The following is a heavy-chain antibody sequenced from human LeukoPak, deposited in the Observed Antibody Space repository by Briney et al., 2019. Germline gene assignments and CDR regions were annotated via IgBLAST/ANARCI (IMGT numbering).Heavy chain of an antibody. CDR2: ISYSGSP. J-gene: IGHJ3*02. CDR3: AKSNGYGLVDI. V-gene: IGHV4-59*12. D-gene: IGHD3-10*01. Sequence: PSETLSLTCTVSGGSISSYYWSWIRQPPGKGLEWIGYISYSGSPNYNPSLRSRVTISVETSKNQFSLKLNSVTAADTAVYYCAKSNGYGLVDIWGQGTMVTVSS. CDR1: GGSISSYY.